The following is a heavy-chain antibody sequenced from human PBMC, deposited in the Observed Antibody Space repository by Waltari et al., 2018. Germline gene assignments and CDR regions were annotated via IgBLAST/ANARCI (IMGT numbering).Heavy chain of an antibody. CDR1: GITFSGSG. CDR2: IQYDGSKI. J-gene: IGHJ3*01. Sequence: QVQLVESGGGVVQPGRSLRLSCAASGITFSGSGMHWVRQAPGKGLEWVELIQYDGSKIQYADSVKGRFTISRDNSKNTLYLQMNSLRAEDTALYYCAREGGTKQFGTFDVWGQGAMVTVS. CDR3: AREGGTKQFGTFDV. V-gene: IGHV3-33*05. D-gene: IGHD6-6*01.